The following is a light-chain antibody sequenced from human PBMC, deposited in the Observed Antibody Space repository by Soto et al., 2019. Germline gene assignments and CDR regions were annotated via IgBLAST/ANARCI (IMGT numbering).Light chain of an antibody. CDR2: VES. CDR1: QSVSSN. V-gene: IGKV3-15*01. J-gene: IGKJ5*01. CDR3: QQYNNWPPPIT. Sequence: IVMTQSPATLSVSPGERATLSCRASQSVSSNLAWYQQKHGPAPSPIIHVESTRATGIPARFSGSGSGTEFTLTISSLQSQAFAVSYCQQYNNWPPPITFGQGTRLEIK.